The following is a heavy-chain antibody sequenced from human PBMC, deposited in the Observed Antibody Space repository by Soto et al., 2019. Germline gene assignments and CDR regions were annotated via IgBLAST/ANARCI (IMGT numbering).Heavy chain of an antibody. Sequence: GGSLRLSCAASGFTFSNAWMSWVRQAPGKGLEWVGRIKSKTDGGTTDYAAPVKGRFTISRDDSKNTLYLQMNSLKTEDTAVYYCTTDYGYLDAFDIWGQGTMVTVSS. CDR2: IKSKTDGGTT. CDR1: GFTFSNAW. D-gene: IGHD5-12*01. V-gene: IGHV3-15*01. CDR3: TTDYGYLDAFDI. J-gene: IGHJ3*02.